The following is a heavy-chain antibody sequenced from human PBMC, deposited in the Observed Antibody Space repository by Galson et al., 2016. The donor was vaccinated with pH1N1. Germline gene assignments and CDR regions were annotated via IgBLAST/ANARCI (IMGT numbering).Heavy chain of an antibody. CDR3: ARLAHCSGDCYSMGPWGYFDF. J-gene: IGHJ4*03. V-gene: IGHV5-51*01. CDR1: GYSFTKYC. D-gene: IGHD2-21*02. Sequence: QSGAEVKKPGESLKISCEGSGYSFTKYCIVWVRQTPGNGLEWMGIIYPGDSDPRYSPSFAGQVTISADKSSNTAYLRWSSLKASDTAMYYCARLAHCSGDCYSMGPWGYFDFWGQGTLVAVSS. CDR2: IYPGDSDP.